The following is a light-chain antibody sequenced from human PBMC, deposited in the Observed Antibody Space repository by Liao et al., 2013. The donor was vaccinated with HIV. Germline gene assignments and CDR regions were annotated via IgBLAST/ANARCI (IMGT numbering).Light chain of an antibody. Sequence: SYELTQPPSVSVGPGETARITCEGHNTASEIVHWYQQRPGQAPVLVIYYDTDRPSGIPERFSGSKSGNTATLTISRVEAGDEADYFCQVWDRSGDPALFGGGTKLTVL. CDR2: YDT. CDR1: NTASEI. V-gene: IGLV3-21*01. CDR3: QVWDRSGDPAL. J-gene: IGLJ2*01.